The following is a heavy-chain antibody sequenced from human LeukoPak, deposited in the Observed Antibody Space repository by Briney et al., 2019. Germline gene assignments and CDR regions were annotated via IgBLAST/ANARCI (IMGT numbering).Heavy chain of an antibody. V-gene: IGHV5-51*01. CDR2: IYPGDSDT. J-gene: IGHJ3*02. D-gene: IGHD6-13*01. CDR3: ASLPRSSSWPFDAFDI. CDR1: GCSFTSYW. Sequence: GESLKISCKGSGCSFTSYWIGWVRQMPGKGLEWMGIIYPGDSDTRYSPSFQGQVTISADKSISTAYLQWSSLKASDTAMYYCASLPRSSSWPFDAFDIWGQGTMVTVSS.